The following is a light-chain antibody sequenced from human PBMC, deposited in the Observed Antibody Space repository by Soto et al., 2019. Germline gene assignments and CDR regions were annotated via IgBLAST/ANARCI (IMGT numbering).Light chain of an antibody. CDR1: NIGSKS. CDR2: DDS. Sequence: SYELTQPPSVSVAPGQTARITCGGNNIGSKSVHWYQQMPGQAPVLVVYDDSDRPSGIPERFSGSNSGNTATLTISRVEAGDEADYYCQVWDSSSDHVVFGGGTKVTVL. CDR3: QVWDSSSDHVV. V-gene: IGLV3-21*02. J-gene: IGLJ2*01.